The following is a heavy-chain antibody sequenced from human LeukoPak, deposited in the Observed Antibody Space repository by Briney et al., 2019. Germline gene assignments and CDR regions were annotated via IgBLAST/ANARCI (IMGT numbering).Heavy chain of an antibody. CDR3: ARVNWVIDY. Sequence: AETLSLTCTVSGGSISSSSYYWGWIRQPPGKGLEWIGHLYRSGSTYYNPSLKSRVTMSLDTSENQFFLDLTSVTAADTAVFYCARVNWVIDYWGQGILVTVSS. CDR2: LYRSGST. D-gene: IGHD7-27*01. J-gene: IGHJ4*02. V-gene: IGHV4-39*07. CDR1: GGSISSSSYY.